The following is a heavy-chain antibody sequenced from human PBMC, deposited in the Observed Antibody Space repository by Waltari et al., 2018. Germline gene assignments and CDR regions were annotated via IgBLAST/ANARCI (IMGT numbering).Heavy chain of an antibody. CDR3: ARGRDVLLWFGDPSEYFDY. CDR2: ISAYNGNT. J-gene: IGHJ4*02. V-gene: IGHV1-18*01. Sequence: QVQLVQSGAEVKKPGASVKVSCKASGYTFTSYGISWVRQAPGQGLEWMGWISAYNGNTNYAQKLQGRVTMTTDTSTSTAYMELRSLRSDDTAVYYCARGRDVLLWFGDPSEYFDYWGQGTLVTVSS. CDR1: GYTFTSYG. D-gene: IGHD3-10*01.